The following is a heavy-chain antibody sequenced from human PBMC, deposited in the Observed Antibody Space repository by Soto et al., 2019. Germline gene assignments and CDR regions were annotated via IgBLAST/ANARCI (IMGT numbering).Heavy chain of an antibody. V-gene: IGHV4-59*01. D-gene: IGHD4-17*01. CDR3: ARVGGDYDVGNYYYGMDV. CDR1: GGSISSYY. J-gene: IGHJ6*02. Sequence: SETLSLTCTVSGGSISSYYWSWIRQPPGKGLEWIGYIYYSGSTNYNPSLKSRVTISVDTSKNQFSLKLSSVTAADTAVYYCARVGGDYDVGNYYYGMDVWGQGTTVTVSS. CDR2: IYYSGST.